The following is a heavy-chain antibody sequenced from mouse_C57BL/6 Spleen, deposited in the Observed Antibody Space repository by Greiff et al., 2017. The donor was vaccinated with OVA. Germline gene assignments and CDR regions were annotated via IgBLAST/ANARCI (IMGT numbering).Heavy chain of an antibody. CDR3: TREGVSLYYFDY. V-gene: IGHV5-9-1*02. J-gene: IGHJ2*01. Sequence: EVQVVESGEGLVKPGGSLKLSCAASGFTFSSYAMSWVRQTPEKRLEWVAYISSGGDYIYYADTVKGRFTISRDNARNTLYLQMSSLKSEDTAMYYCTREGVSLYYFDYWGQGTTLTVSS. CDR2: ISSGGDYI. D-gene: IGHD6-2*01. CDR1: GFTFSSYA.